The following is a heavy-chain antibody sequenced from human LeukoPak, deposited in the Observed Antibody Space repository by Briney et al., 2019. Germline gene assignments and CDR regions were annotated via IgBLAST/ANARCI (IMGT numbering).Heavy chain of an antibody. Sequence: SETLSLTCAVYGGSFSGYYWSWIRQPPGKGLEWIGYIYFRGNTKYSPALESRVTISEDPSKNQFSLRLTSLTAADTAVYYCARVDWWFDIMTGWPAITNNGMDVWGRGTTVIVSS. CDR2: IYFRGNT. CDR3: ARVDWWFDIMTGWPAITNNGMDV. V-gene: IGHV4-59*01. CDR1: GGSFSGYY. J-gene: IGHJ6*02. D-gene: IGHD3-9*01.